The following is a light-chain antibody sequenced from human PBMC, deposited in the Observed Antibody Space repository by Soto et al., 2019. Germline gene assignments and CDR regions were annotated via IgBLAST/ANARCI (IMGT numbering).Light chain of an antibody. CDR3: QQYSDWHPTYT. CDR2: GAS. J-gene: IGKJ2*01. CDR1: QRVSTN. V-gene: IGKV3-15*01. Sequence: EIVMTQSPATLSVSPGERATLSCRASQRVSTNLAWYQQKPGQAPRLLIYGASTRATGIPGRFSGSGTETEFTLTISSLQSEDFAVYYCQQYSDWHPTYTFGQGTKLEIK.